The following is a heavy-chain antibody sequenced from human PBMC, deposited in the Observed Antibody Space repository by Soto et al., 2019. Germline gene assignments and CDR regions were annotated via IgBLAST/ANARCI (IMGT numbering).Heavy chain of an antibody. Sequence: EVELLESGGGLVQPEGALRLSCAASGFTFSTYAMGWVRQASGKGLEWVSVVSSGGGTHYADSVKGRFTVSRDNSKNTLSLKMNSLRADDTPVYYCAKRRGAGGHFDYCGQGALVTVSS. CDR2: VSSGGGT. V-gene: IGHV3-23*01. CDR1: GFTFSTYA. CDR3: AKRRGAGGHFDY. D-gene: IGHD2-15*01. J-gene: IGHJ4*02.